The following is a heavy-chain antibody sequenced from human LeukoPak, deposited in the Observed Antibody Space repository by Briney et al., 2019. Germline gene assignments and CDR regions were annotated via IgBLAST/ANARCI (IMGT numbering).Heavy chain of an antibody. CDR1: GFTFSSYA. CDR3: AREALAFDI. CDR2: IPYDGSNK. Sequence: GRSLGLSCAASGFTFSSYAMHWVRQAPGKGLEWVAVIPYDGSNKYYADSVKGRFTISRDNSKNTLYLQMNSLRAEDTAVYYCAREALAFDIWGQGTMVTVSS. J-gene: IGHJ3*02. V-gene: IGHV3-30-3*01.